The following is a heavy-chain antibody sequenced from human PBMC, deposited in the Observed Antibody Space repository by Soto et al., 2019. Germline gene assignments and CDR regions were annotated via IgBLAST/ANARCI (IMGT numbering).Heavy chain of an antibody. CDR2: ISTSSHNI. Sequence: GGSLRLSCAASGFTFSSFSMNWVRQAPGKGLEWVSYISTSSHNIYYADSVKGRFTISRDNSKNTLYLQMNSLRAEDTAVYYCARAAGDYWGQGTLVTVSS. D-gene: IGHD6-13*01. V-gene: IGHV3-48*01. J-gene: IGHJ4*02. CDR1: GFTFSSFS. CDR3: ARAAGDY.